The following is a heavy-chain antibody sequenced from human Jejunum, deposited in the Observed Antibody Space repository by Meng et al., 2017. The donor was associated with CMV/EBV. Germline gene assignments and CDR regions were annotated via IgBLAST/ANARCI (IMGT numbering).Heavy chain of an antibody. Sequence: CATSGFTFNDHYIDWFRQAPGKGLEWLCRMRNKAHGYTTEYAASAKGRFTISRDDSKNSLYLQMNSLKTEDTAMYYCARDSRNFYFDYWGQGTLVTVSS. CDR3: ARDSRNFYFDY. CDR2: MRNKAHGYTT. V-gene: IGHV3-72*01. CDR1: GFTFNDHY. D-gene: IGHD4-11*01. J-gene: IGHJ4*02.